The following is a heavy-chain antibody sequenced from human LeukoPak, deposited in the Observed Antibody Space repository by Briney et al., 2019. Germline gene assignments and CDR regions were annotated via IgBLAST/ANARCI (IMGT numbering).Heavy chain of an antibody. Sequence: GESLRLSCTGSGFTLSPYAMNWVSRGPGKGLEWVSSISSSSSDIYYTDSVKGRFTISRDNAKNSLYLQMNSLRAEDTAVYYCVTDYGGSSGAFDIWGHGTMVTVSS. CDR2: ISSSSSDI. CDR1: GFTLSPYA. D-gene: IGHD4-23*01. V-gene: IGHV3-21*01. CDR3: VTDYGGSSGAFDI. J-gene: IGHJ3*02.